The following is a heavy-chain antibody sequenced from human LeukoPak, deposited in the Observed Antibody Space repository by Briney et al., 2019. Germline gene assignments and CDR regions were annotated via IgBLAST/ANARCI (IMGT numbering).Heavy chain of an antibody. D-gene: IGHD2-21*01. J-gene: IGHJ6*03. V-gene: IGHV3-13*01. CDR1: GFSFSNYY. Sequence: GGSLRLSYAASGFSFSNYYMHWVRQVAGKGLEWVSSIGTIGDTFYPGSVMGRFTISRENAKNSLYLQMNSLRAGDTAVYYCARATVIGDVPVPGYMDVWGKGTTVTVSS. CDR2: IGTIGDT. CDR3: ARATVIGDVPVPGYMDV.